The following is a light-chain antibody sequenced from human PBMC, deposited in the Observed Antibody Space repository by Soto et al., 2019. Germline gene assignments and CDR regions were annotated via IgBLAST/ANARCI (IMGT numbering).Light chain of an antibody. CDR2: GAS. V-gene: IGKV3-20*01. J-gene: IGKJ1*01. Sequence: EIVLTQSPGTLSLSPGERATLSCRASQSVSSSYLAWYQQKPGQAPRLLIYGASSRATGIPDRFSGSGSGTDFTLIISRLEPEDFAVYYCQQYGSSPTWTFGQGTKWIS. CDR3: QQYGSSPTWT. CDR1: QSVSSSY.